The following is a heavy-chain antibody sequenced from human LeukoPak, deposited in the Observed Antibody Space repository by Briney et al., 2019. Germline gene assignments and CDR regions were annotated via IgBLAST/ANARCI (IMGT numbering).Heavy chain of an antibody. V-gene: IGHV4-30-4*01. D-gene: IGHD1-26*01. CDR2: IYYSGST. Sequence: SETLSLTCTVSGGSISSGDYYWRWIRQPPGKGLEWIGYIYYSGSTYYNPSLKSRVTISVDTSKNQFSLKLSSVTAADTAVYYCARVVGDAFDIWGQGTMVTVSS. J-gene: IGHJ3*02. CDR3: ARVVGDAFDI. CDR1: GGSISSGDYY.